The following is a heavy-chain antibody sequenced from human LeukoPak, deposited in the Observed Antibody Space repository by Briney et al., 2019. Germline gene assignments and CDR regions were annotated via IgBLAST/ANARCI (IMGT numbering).Heavy chain of an antibody. D-gene: IGHD2-15*01. CDR2: ISSSSSYI. Sequence: GGSLRLSCAASGFTFSDYIMNWVRQAPGKGLEWVSFISSSSSYIYYADSVKGRFTISRDNAKNSLYLQMNSLRVEDTAVYYCARDDGYCSGGSCSYYGMDVWGQGTTVTVSS. CDR3: ARDDGYCSGGSCSYYGMDV. J-gene: IGHJ6*02. V-gene: IGHV3-21*01. CDR1: GFTFSDYI.